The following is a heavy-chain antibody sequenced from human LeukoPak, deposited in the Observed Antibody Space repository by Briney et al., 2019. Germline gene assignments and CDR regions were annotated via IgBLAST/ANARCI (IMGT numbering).Heavy chain of an antibody. CDR3: ARKNYCSGGSCYSRGWFDP. V-gene: IGHV1-18*01. CDR1: GYTFTSYG. J-gene: IGHJ5*02. CDR2: ISAYNGNT. Sequence: ASVKVSCKASGYTFTSYGISWVRQAPGQGLEWMGWISAYNGNTNYAQKLQGRVTMTTDTSTSTAYMELSSLRSEDTAMYYCARKNYCSGGSCYSRGWFDPWGRGTLVTVSS. D-gene: IGHD2-15*01.